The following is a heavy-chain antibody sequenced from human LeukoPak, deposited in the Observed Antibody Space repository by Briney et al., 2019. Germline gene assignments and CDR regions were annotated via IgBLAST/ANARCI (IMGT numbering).Heavy chain of an antibody. Sequence: PSETLSLTCTVSGGSISTFFWTWIRQPAGKGLEWIGRIYTSGSTNYNASLKSRVTMSVDTSKNQFSLKLSSVTAADTAVYYCARESETVAGRGLDYWGQGTLVTVSS. CDR2: IYTSGST. J-gene: IGHJ4*02. V-gene: IGHV4-4*07. D-gene: IGHD6-19*01. CDR1: GGSISTFF. CDR3: ARESETVAGRGLDY.